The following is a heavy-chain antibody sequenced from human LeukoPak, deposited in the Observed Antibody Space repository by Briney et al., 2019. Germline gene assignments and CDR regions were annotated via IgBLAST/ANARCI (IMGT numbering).Heavy chain of an antibody. D-gene: IGHD6-6*01. Sequence: GGSLRLSCAASGFTFSSYGMHWVRQAPGKGLEWVAVIWYDGSNRYYADSVKGRFTISRDNSKNTLYLQMNSLRAEDTAVYYCARGSIAALPPLAEYFQHWGQGTLVTVSS. J-gene: IGHJ1*01. CDR1: GFTFSSYG. V-gene: IGHV3-33*01. CDR3: ARGSIAALPPLAEYFQH. CDR2: IWYDGSNR.